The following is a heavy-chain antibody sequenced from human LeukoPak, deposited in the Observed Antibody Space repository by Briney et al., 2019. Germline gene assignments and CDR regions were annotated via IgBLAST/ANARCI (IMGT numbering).Heavy chain of an antibody. CDR3: ARDTLEYSNSPDALDI. CDR2: IGSRGSTV. CDR1: GFTFSAYE. D-gene: IGHD4-23*01. V-gene: IGHV3-48*03. J-gene: IGHJ3*02. Sequence: PGGSLRLSCAASGFTFSAYEMNRVRQAPGKGLEWVSYIGSRGSTVYYADSVKGRFTISRDNAKNSLYMQMESLRDEDTAIYYCARDTLEYSNSPDALDIWGQGTMVTVSS.